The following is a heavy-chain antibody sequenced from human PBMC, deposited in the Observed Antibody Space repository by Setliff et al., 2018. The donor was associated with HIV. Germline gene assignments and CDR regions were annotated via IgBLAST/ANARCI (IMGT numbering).Heavy chain of an antibody. CDR1: GGSLSNYY. D-gene: IGHD2-2*01. CDR3: ARVGQLLLGDYFYMDV. CDR2: INHSVST. V-gene: IGHV4-34*01. Sequence: SETLSLTCGVNGGSLSNYYWSWIRQSPGKGLEWIGEINHSVSTNYNPSLKSRVTMSVDKYKNQFSLRLTFVTAADTAVYYCARVGQLLLGDYFYMDVWGKGTSVTVSS. J-gene: IGHJ6*03.